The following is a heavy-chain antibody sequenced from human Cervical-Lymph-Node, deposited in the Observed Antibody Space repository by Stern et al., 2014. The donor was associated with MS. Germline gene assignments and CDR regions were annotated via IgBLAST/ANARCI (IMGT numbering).Heavy chain of an antibody. CDR3: ASGYTLGV. CDR2: IHVSTGSI. Sequence: VQLVESGGGWEQPGGSLRLSCAASGFDLSTAIMQWVRQTPGKGLESISYIHVSTGSIQYADSVRGRFTSSTDNAKNSLFLQMNSLRAEDTAVYYCASGYTLGVWGQGTTVTVSS. CDR1: GFDLSTAI. J-gene: IGHJ6*02. D-gene: IGHD5-18*01. V-gene: IGHV3-48*01.